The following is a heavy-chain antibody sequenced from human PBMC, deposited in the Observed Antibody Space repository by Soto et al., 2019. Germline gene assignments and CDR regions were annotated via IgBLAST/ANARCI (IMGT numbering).Heavy chain of an antibody. Sequence: KPSETLSLTCTVSGGSISSYYWSWIRQPPGKGLEWIGYIYYSGSTNYNPSLKSRVTISVDTSKNQFSLKLSSVTAADTAVYYCARGGVSDYFDYWGQGTLVTVSS. J-gene: IGHJ4*02. D-gene: IGHD2-8*01. V-gene: IGHV4-59*01. CDR2: IYYSGST. CDR1: GGSISSYY. CDR3: ARGGVSDYFDY.